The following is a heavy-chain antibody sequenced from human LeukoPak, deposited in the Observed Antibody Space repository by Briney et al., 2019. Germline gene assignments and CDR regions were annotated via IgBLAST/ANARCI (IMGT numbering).Heavy chain of an antibody. V-gene: IGHV3-23*01. Sequence: GGSLRLSCAASGFTFSSYAMSWVRQAPGKGLDWVSAISGSGRNTYYADSVKGRFTISRDNSKNTLYLQMNSLRAEDTAVYYCAKDQYDGNTQYYFDYWGQGTLVTVSS. D-gene: IGHD4-23*01. CDR1: GFTFSSYA. J-gene: IGHJ4*02. CDR3: AKDQYDGNTQYYFDY. CDR2: ISGSGRNT.